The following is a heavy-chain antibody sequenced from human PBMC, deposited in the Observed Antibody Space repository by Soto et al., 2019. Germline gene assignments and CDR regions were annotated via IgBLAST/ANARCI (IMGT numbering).Heavy chain of an antibody. J-gene: IGHJ6*02. CDR2: INPSGGST. CDR1: GYTFTSYY. D-gene: IGHD3-3*01. V-gene: IGHV1-46*01. Sequence: GASVKVSCKASGYTFTSYYMHWVRQAPGQGLEWMGIINPSGGSTSYAQKFQGRVTMTRDTSTSTVYMELSSLRSEDTAVYYCARDTGDFWSGSPYGMDVWGQGTTVTVSS. CDR3: ARDTGDFWSGSPYGMDV.